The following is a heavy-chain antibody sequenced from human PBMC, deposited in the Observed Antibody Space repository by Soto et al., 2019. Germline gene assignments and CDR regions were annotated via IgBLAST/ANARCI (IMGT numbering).Heavy chain of an antibody. J-gene: IGHJ6*02. CDR1: GFTFSSYW. V-gene: IGHV3-74*01. D-gene: IGHD2-2*01. Sequence: GGSLRLSCAASGFTFSSYWMHWVRQAPGKGLVWVSRINSDGSCTSYADSVKGRFTVSRDNAKNTLYLQMNSLRAEDTAVYYCAREDIVVVPAAHRRNYYYYYGMDVWGQGTTVTVSS. CDR2: INSDGSCT. CDR3: AREDIVVVPAAHRRNYYYYYGMDV.